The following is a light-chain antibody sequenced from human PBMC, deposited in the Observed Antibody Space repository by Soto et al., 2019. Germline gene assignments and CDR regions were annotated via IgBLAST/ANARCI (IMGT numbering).Light chain of an antibody. CDR2: DAS. J-gene: IGKJ2*01. CDR1: QGISSA. V-gene: IGKV1-13*02. Sequence: AIPLTQSPSSLSASVGDRVTITCRASQGISSALAWYQQKPGKAPKLLIYDASSLESGVPSRFSGSGSGTDFTLAISSLQPEDVETYYCQQFNSYPYTFGQGTKLEIK. CDR3: QQFNSYPYT.